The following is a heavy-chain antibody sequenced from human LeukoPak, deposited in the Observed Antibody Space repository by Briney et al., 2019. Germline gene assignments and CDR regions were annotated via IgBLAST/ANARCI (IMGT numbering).Heavy chain of an antibody. D-gene: IGHD4-17*01. CDR1: EYTFTGYY. V-gene: IGHV1-2*02. Sequence: GASVKVSCKASEYTFTGYYMHWVRQAPGQGLEWMGWINPNSGGTNYAQKFQGRVTMTRDTSISTAYMELSRLRSDDTAVYYCARDKGDYDAFDIWGQGTMVTVSS. J-gene: IGHJ3*02. CDR2: INPNSGGT. CDR3: ARDKGDYDAFDI.